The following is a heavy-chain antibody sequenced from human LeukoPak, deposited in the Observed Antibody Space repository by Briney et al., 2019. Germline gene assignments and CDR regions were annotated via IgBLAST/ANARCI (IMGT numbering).Heavy chain of an antibody. CDR1: GGTFSSYA. CDR2: IIPILGIA. D-gene: IGHD2-15*01. Sequence: SVKVSCKASGGTFSSYAISWVRQAPGQGLEWMGRIIPILGIANYAQKFQGRVTITADKSTSTACMELSSLRSEDTAVYYCARAVVVAGNWFDPWGQGTLVTVSS. V-gene: IGHV1-69*04. J-gene: IGHJ5*02. CDR3: ARAVVVAGNWFDP.